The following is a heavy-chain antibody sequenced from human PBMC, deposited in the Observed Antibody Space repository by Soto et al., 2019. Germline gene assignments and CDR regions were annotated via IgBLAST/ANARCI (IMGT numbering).Heavy chain of an antibody. J-gene: IGHJ4*02. D-gene: IGHD1-26*01. CDR3: ASGPWGATVQAFDY. Sequence: QVQLVQSGAEVKKPGSSVKVSCKASGGTFSSYAISWVRQAPGQGLEWMGGIIPIFGTANYAQKFQGRVTXXAXEXMSTAYMELSSLRSEDTAVYYWASGPWGATVQAFDYWGQGTLVTVSS. CDR1: GGTFSSYA. V-gene: IGHV1-69*12. CDR2: IIPIFGTA.